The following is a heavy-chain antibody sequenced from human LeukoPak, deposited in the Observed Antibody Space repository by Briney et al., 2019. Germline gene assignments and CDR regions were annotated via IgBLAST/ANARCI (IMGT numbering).Heavy chain of an antibody. CDR1: GYTFTSYA. Sequence: ASVKVSCKASGYTFTSYAMHWVRQAPGQRLEWMGWINVGNGNTKYSQEFQGRVIITRDTSASTAYMELSSLRSEDMAVYYCARDSPPTSRTYYYDSSGYYGDFDYWGQGTLVTVSS. D-gene: IGHD3-22*01. CDR3: ARDSPPTSRTYYYDSSGYYGDFDY. CDR2: INVGNGNT. V-gene: IGHV1-3*03. J-gene: IGHJ4*02.